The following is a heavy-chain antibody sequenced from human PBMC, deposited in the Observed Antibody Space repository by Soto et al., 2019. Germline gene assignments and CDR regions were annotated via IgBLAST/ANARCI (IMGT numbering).Heavy chain of an antibody. CDR3: ERARSFGDVIISYYGMDV. Sequence: QVQLVQSGAEVKKPGSSVKVSCKASGGTFSSYAISWVRQAPGQGLEWMGGIIPIFGTANYAQKVQGRVTISADNSTSTAYMEMSSVRYYDTAVYYCERARSFGDVIISYYGMDVWGQETTVTVSS. CDR2: IIPIFGTA. D-gene: IGHD3-3*01. J-gene: IGHJ6*02. CDR1: GGTFSSYA. V-gene: IGHV1-69*06.